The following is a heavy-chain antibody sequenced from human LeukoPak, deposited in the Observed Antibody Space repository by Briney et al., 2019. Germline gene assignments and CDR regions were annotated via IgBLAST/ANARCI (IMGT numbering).Heavy chain of an antibody. CDR1: GFTVSSNY. CDR2: IYDGGST. J-gene: IGHJ4*02. Sequence: GGSLRLSCAVSGFTVSSNYMSWVRQAPGKGLEWVSVIYDGGSTDYAESVKGRFTISRDNSKNTLYLQMNSLRAEDTAVYYCARDWGYCSSTSCHVFDYWGQGTLVTVSS. V-gene: IGHV3-53*01. D-gene: IGHD2-2*01. CDR3: ARDWGYCSSTSCHVFDY.